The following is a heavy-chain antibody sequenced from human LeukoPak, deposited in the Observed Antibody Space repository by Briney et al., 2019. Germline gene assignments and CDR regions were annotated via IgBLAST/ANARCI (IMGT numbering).Heavy chain of an antibody. CDR3: ARRIASAGTPYDY. CDR2: ISSSGSTI. D-gene: IGHD6-13*01. CDR1: GFTFSDYY. Sequence: GGSLRLSCAASGFTFSDYYMSWLRQAPGKGLEWVSYISSSGSTIYYADSVKGRFPISRDNAKNSLYLQMNSLRAEDTAVYYCARRIASAGTPYDYWGQGTLVTVSS. J-gene: IGHJ4*02. V-gene: IGHV3-11*04.